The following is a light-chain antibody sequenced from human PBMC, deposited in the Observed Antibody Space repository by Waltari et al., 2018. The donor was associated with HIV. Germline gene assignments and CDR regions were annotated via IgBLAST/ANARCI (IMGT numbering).Light chain of an antibody. CDR1: QSVRSS. CDR2: DAF. V-gene: IGKV3-11*01. J-gene: IGKJ3*01. Sequence: EIVLTQSPATLSLSPGERVTLSCRASQSVRSSLAWYQRKPGQAPRLLIYDAFKRASGIPARFSGSGFGTDFTLTISSLEPEDFALYYCHQWSNWPLTFGPGTKVDMK. CDR3: HQWSNWPLT.